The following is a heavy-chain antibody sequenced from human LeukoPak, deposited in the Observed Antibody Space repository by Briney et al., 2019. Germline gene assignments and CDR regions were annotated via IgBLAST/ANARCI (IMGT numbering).Heavy chain of an antibody. CDR2: LYSGSDI. Sequence: GGSLTLSCAASGFSVSLNYMNWVRQAPGKGLEWVSILYSGSDIYYADSVKGRFTISRDSSKNMLFLHMNSLRAEDTAVYYCARVGDHFHWYLDLWGRGTLVTVSS. J-gene: IGHJ2*01. CDR1: GFSVSLNY. D-gene: IGHD3-3*02. CDR3: ARVGDHFHWYLDL. V-gene: IGHV3-53*01.